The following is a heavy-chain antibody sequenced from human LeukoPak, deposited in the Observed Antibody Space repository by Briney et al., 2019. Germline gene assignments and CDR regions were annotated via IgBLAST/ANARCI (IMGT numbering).Heavy chain of an antibody. CDR3: TRELGY. CDR1: GFTFSDYY. J-gene: IGHJ4*02. CDR2: IRSKAYGGTT. V-gene: IGHV3-49*04. Sequence: GGSLRLSCAVSGFTFSDYYMDWVRQAPGKGLEWVGFIRSKAYGGTTEYAASVKGRFTISRDDSKSIAYLQMNSLKTEDTAVYYCTRELGYWGQGTLVTVSS.